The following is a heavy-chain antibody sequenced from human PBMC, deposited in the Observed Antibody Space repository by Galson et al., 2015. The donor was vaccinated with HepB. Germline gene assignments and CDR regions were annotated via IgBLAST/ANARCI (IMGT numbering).Heavy chain of an antibody. CDR2: VYPGNSDT. CDR1: GYSFTNYW. Sequence: QSGAEVKKTGESLKISCKASGYSFTNYWIGWVRQMPGKGLEWMGIVYPGNSDTRYSPSFQGQVTISADKSISTAYLQWSSLKASDTAMYYCARLKGPSVMGVTRNDAFDIWGQGTMVTVSS. D-gene: IGHD1-26*01. J-gene: IGHJ3*02. CDR3: ARLKGPSVMGVTRNDAFDI. V-gene: IGHV5-51*03.